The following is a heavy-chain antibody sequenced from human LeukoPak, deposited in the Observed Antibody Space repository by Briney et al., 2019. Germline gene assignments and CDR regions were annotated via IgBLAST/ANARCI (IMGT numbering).Heavy chain of an antibody. CDR1: GFTFSSYG. Sequence: GGSLRLSCAASGFTFSSYGMHWVRQAPGKGLEWVAVIWYDGSNKYYADSVRGRFTIPRDNSKNTLYLQMNSLRAEDTAVYYCARDTPTPDYGMDVWGQGTTVTVSS. J-gene: IGHJ6*02. V-gene: IGHV3-33*01. CDR2: IWYDGSNK. D-gene: IGHD2-15*01. CDR3: ARDTPTPDYGMDV.